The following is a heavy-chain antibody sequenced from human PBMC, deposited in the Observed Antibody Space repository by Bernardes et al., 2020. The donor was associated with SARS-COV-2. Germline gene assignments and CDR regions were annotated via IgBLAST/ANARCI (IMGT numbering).Heavy chain of an antibody. Sequence: SETLSLTCTVSGGSISSSSYYWGWIRQPPGKGLEWIGSIYYSGSTYYNPSLKSRVTISVDTSKNQFSLKLSSVTAADTAVYYCARHLVATITGVYYFDYWGQGTLVTVSS. J-gene: IGHJ4*02. D-gene: IGHD5-12*01. CDR2: IYYSGST. V-gene: IGHV4-39*01. CDR3: ARHLVATITGVYYFDY. CDR1: GGSISSSSYY.